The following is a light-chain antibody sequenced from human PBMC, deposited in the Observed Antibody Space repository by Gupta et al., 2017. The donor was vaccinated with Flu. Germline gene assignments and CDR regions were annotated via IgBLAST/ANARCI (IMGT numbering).Light chain of an antibody. Sequence: GERATLSCRASQSVGSYLAWYQEKPGQAPRLLIYDASNRATGIPARFSGSGSGTDFTLTISSLDPEDAAVYYCQQRSNWPPSLTFGGGTKVEIK. CDR3: QQRSNWPPSLT. CDR2: DAS. CDR1: QSVGSY. J-gene: IGKJ4*01. V-gene: IGKV3-11*01.